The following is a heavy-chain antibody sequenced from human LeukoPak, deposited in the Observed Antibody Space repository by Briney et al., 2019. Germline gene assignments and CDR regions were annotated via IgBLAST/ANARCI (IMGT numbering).Heavy chain of an antibody. D-gene: IGHD6-19*01. CDR2: INPSGGST. CDR1: GYTFTNYY. J-gene: IGHJ4*02. V-gene: IGHV1-46*01. CDR3: ARDLSDAVASVYNFDF. Sequence: ASVKVSCKAFGYTFTNYYMHWVRQAPGQGLEWMGIINPSGGSTSYAQKFQGRVTMTRDTSTSTVYMELSSLRSEDTAVYYCARDLSDAVASVYNFDFWGQGTLVAVSS.